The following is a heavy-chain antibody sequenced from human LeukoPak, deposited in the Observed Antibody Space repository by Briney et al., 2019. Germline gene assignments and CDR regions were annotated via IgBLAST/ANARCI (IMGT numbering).Heavy chain of an antibody. J-gene: IGHJ4*02. CDR3: ARDSYGSGSYPTYYFDY. D-gene: IGHD3-10*01. V-gene: IGHV1-2*02. Sequence: ASVKVSCKASGYTFTGYYMHWVRQAPGQGLEWMVWINPNSGGTNYAQKFQGRVTMTRDTSISTAYMELSRLRSDDTAVYYCARDSYGSGSYPTYYFDYWGQGTLVTVSS. CDR1: GYTFTGYY. CDR2: INPNSGGT.